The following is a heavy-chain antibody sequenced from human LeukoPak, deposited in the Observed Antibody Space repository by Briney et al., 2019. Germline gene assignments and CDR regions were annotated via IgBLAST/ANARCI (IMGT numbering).Heavy chain of an antibody. CDR3: ATESSLSN. D-gene: IGHD2/OR15-2a*01. V-gene: IGHV3-30*03. J-gene: IGHJ4*02. CDR1: RFTFSSYG. Sequence: GGSLRLSCAAYRFTFSSYGMHWIRQAPGKGLEWVGDISYDGTYASYAGSVRGRSTIAGNNFNNILNQLTTGLRTENGAFYYCATESSLSNWGLGTLVTVSS. CDR2: ISYDGTYA.